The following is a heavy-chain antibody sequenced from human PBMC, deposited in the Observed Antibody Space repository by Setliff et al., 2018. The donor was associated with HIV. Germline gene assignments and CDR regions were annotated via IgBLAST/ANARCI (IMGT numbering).Heavy chain of an antibody. D-gene: IGHD4-17*01. CDR3: ARDPYPYFDYGDWYFDL. CDR1: GFMFGVDW. Sequence: PGGSLRLSCAASGFMFGVDWMSWVRQTPGKGLEWVASVTPDGGDKYYANSMRGRFTISRDNGKNAVYLQMNSLTAEDTAVYYCARDPYPYFDYGDWYFDLWGRGTLVTVSS. CDR2: VTPDGGDK. V-gene: IGHV3-7*01. J-gene: IGHJ2*01.